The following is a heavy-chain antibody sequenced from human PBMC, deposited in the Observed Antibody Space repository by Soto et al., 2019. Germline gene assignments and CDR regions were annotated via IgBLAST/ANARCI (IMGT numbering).Heavy chain of an antibody. V-gene: IGHV4-34*01. D-gene: IGHD3-3*01. CDR1: GGSFSGYY. CDR2: INHSGST. J-gene: IGHJ6*02. Sequence: SETLSLTCAVYGGSFSGYYWSWIRQPPGKGLEWIGEINHSGSTNYNPSLKSRVTISVDTSKNQFSLKLSSVTAADTAVYYCARFHLYYDFWSGYYTPAYYYYYGMDVWAQGTTVTVSS. CDR3: ARFHLYYDFWSGYYTPAYYYYYGMDV.